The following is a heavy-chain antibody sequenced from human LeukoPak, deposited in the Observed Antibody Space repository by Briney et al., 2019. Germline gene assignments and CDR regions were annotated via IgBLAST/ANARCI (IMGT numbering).Heavy chain of an antibody. D-gene: IGHD3-10*01. CDR1: GESFSGYY. V-gene: IGHV4-34*01. J-gene: IGHJ6*03. CDR3: ARALWFGESYYYYMDV. Sequence: PSETLSLTCAVYGESFSGYYWSWIRQPPGKGLEWIGEINHSGSTNYNPSLKSRVTISVDTSKNQFSLKLSSVTAADTAVYYCARALWFGESYYYYMDVWGKGTTVTVSS. CDR2: INHSGST.